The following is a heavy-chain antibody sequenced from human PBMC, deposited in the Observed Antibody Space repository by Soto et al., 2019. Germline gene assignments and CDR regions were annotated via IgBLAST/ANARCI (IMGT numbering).Heavy chain of an antibody. CDR2: ISYDGSNK. V-gene: IGHV3-30*18. Sequence: LRLSCAASGFTFSSYGMHWVRQAPGKGLEWVAVISYDGSNKYYADSVKGRFTISRDNSKNTLYLQMNSLRAEDTAVYYCAKAADGAPFDYWGQGTLVTVS. CDR3: AKAADGAPFDY. J-gene: IGHJ4*02. D-gene: IGHD6-13*01. CDR1: GFTFSSYG.